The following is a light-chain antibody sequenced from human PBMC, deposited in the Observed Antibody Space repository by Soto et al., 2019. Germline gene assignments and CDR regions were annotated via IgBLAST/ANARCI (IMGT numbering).Light chain of an antibody. CDR3: QSYDSSLSVV. V-gene: IGLV1-40*01. J-gene: IGLJ2*01. Sequence: QPVLTQPPSVSGAPGQRVIISCTGSTTNIGAGYDVHWYQHLPGTGPKLLIYGNNNRPSVVPDRFSGSKSGTSASLAITGLQAADEADYYCQSYDSSLSVVFGGGTKVTVL. CDR2: GNN. CDR1: TTNIGAGYD.